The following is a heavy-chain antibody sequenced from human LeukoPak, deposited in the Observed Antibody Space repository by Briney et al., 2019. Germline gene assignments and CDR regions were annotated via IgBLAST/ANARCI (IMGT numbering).Heavy chain of an antibody. V-gene: IGHV1-46*01. Sequence: ASVKVSCKASGGTFSSYAISWVRQAPGQGLEWVGLINPTGTTTLYAQKFQGRITLTRDMSATTDYMELSSLRSEDTAVYYCAGMQYSTSWAAFDYWGQGTLVTVSS. CDR3: AGMQYSTSWAAFDY. D-gene: IGHD5-18*01. J-gene: IGHJ4*02. CDR1: GGTFSSYA. CDR2: INPTGTTT.